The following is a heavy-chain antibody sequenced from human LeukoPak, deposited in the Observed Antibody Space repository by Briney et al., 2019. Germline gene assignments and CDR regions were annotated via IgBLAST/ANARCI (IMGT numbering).Heavy chain of an antibody. CDR2: IIPIFGTA. Sequence: SSVKVSCKASGGTFSSYAISWVRQAPGQGLEWMGGIIPIFGTANYAQKFQGRVTITADESTSTAYMELSSLRSEDTAVYYCARGLVPAYYDSTAQGGAFDIWGQGTMVTVSS. CDR1: GGTFSSYA. V-gene: IGHV1-69*13. D-gene: IGHD3-22*01. J-gene: IGHJ3*02. CDR3: ARGLVPAYYDSTAQGGAFDI.